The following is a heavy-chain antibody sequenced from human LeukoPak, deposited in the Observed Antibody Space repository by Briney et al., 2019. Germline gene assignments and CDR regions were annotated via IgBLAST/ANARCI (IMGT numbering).Heavy chain of an antibody. V-gene: IGHV1-18*01. J-gene: IGHJ5*02. Sequence: ASVKVSCKASGYTFTTHGISWVRQAPGQGLEWMGWISAYNGNTNYAQKFHGRVTMTTDTSTNTAYMELKSLRSDDTAVYYCARGSFWFDPWGQGTLVTVSP. CDR3: ARGSFWFDP. CDR1: GYTFTTHG. D-gene: IGHD2-15*01. CDR2: ISAYNGNT.